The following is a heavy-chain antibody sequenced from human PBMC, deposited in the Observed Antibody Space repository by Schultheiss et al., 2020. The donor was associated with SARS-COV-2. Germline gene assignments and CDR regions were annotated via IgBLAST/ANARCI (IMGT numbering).Heavy chain of an antibody. V-gene: IGHV4-4*02. J-gene: IGHJ6*02. CDR3: ARTLLGYCSGGSCYQHYYYYGMDV. CDR1: GGSISSSNW. Sequence: SETLSLTCTVSGGSISSSNWWSWVRQPPGKGLEWIGEIYHSGSTNYNPSLKSRVTISVDTSKNQFSLKLSSVTAADTAVYYCARTLLGYCSGGSCYQHYYYYGMDVWGQGTTVTVSS. D-gene: IGHD2-15*01. CDR2: IYHSGST.